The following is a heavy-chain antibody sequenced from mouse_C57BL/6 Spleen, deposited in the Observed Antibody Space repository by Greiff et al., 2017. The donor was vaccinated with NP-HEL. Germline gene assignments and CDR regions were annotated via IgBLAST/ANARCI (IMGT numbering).Heavy chain of an antibody. CDR3: AIGTIGDGYYSYLDY. Sequence: VQLQQPGAELVKPGASVKVSCKASGYTFTSYWMHWVKQRPGQGLEWIGRIHPSDSDTNYNQQFKGKATLTVDKSSNTAYMQLSSLTSEDSAVYYCAIGTIGDGYYSYLDYWGQGTTLTVSS. CDR2: IHPSDSDT. J-gene: IGHJ2*01. D-gene: IGHD2-3*01. CDR1: GYTFTSYW. V-gene: IGHV1-74*01.